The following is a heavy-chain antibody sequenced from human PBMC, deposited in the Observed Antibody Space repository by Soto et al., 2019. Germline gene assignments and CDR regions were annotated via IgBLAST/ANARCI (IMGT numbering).Heavy chain of an antibody. Sequence: GGSLRHSCAASAGTLSRCSMSWFRQALGKELEWVSAISGSGGSTYYADSVKGRFTISRDNSKNTLYLQMNSLRAEDTAVYYCAKHGSRYYDIFTEYYSHARLDS. CDR2: ISGSGGST. CDR3: AKHGSRYYDIFTEYYSHARLDS. D-gene: IGHD3-9*01. CDR1: AGTLSRCS. V-gene: IGHV3-23*01. J-gene: IGHJ5*01.